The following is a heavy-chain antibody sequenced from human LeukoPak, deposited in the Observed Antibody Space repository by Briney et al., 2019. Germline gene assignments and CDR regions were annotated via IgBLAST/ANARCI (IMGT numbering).Heavy chain of an antibody. J-gene: IGHJ4*02. Sequence: GESLKISCKGSGYGSGYSFTSHWIAWVRQMPGKGLEWMGIIYPRDSNTIYSPSFQGQVTISVDTSINTAYLQWISLKASDTAMYYCARLAPVVDSSGYYSPRGYYFDYWGQGTLVTVSS. CDR2: IYPRDSNT. V-gene: IGHV5-51*01. D-gene: IGHD3-22*01. CDR1: GYSFTSHW. CDR3: ARLAPVVDSSGYYSPRGYYFDY.